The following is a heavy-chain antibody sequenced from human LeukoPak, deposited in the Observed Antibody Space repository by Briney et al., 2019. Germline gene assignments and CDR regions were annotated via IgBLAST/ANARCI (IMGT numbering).Heavy chain of an antibody. D-gene: IGHD5-18*01. J-gene: IGHJ4*02. Sequence: GGSLRLSCAASGFTFSSYWMHWVRQAPGKGLVWVSRANSDGSSTSYADSVKGRFTISRDNAKNTLYLQMNSLRAEDTAVYYCTRSYDYWGQGTLVTVSS. CDR3: TRSYDY. CDR2: ANSDGSST. V-gene: IGHV3-74*01. CDR1: GFTFSSYW.